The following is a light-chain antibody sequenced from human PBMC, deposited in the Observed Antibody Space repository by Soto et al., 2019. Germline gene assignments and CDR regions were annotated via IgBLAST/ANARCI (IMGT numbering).Light chain of an antibody. CDR1: QSVGSY. CDR2: DAS. V-gene: IGKV3-11*01. Sequence: EIVLTQSPATLSLSPCERATLSCRSSQSVGSYLAWYQHKPGQAPRLLISDASNRATGIPARFSGSGSETDFTLTISSLEPEDSAVYYCQQRSNWPSLTFGGGTKVDIK. CDR3: QQRSNWPSLT. J-gene: IGKJ4*01.